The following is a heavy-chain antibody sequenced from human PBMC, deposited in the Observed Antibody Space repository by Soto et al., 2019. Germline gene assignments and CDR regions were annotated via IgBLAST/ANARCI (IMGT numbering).Heavy chain of an antibody. CDR1: GGTFSNYA. Sequence: QVRLVQSGAEVKKPGSSVKVSCKASGGTFSNYAISWVRQAPGQGLEWMGSIMPMFGAANYAQKFQGTVTITADESTTTVYMELSNLRSEDTAVYFCARGSIAAASYFDYWGQGTLITVSS. V-gene: IGHV1-69*01. CDR3: ARGSIAAASYFDY. D-gene: IGHD6-25*01. J-gene: IGHJ4*02. CDR2: IMPMFGAA.